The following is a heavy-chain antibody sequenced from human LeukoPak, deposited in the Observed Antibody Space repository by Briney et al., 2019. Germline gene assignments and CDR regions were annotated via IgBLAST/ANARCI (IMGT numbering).Heavy chain of an antibody. D-gene: IGHD6-19*01. J-gene: IGHJ4*02. CDR2: IHSGGNT. CDR1: GFSVSSNY. V-gene: IGHV3-53*01. Sequence: GGSLRLSCAASGFSVSSNYMSWVRQVPGTGLEWLSIIHSGGNTYYADSVKGRFTISRDNSQNTLFLQMNSLRVEDTAVYSCARVSLSSRDYFDFWGQGTLVTVSS. CDR3: ARVSLSSRDYFDF.